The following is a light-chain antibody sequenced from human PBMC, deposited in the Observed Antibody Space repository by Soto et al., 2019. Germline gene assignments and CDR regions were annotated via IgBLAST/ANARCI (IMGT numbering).Light chain of an antibody. Sequence: DIQMTQSPSSLSASVGDRVTITCRASHDITYYLTWYQQKPGKAPKLLIYDASNLESGVPSRFSGSGSGTDFSFTISSLQPEDIATYYCQQYDNLPTVTFGGGTKVEI. V-gene: IGKV1-33*01. CDR2: DAS. CDR3: QQYDNLPTVT. CDR1: HDITYY. J-gene: IGKJ4*01.